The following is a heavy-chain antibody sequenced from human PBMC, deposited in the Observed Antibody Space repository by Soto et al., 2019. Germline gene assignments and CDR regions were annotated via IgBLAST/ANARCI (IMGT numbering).Heavy chain of an antibody. J-gene: IGHJ4*02. CDR2: IYYSGST. D-gene: IGHD3-10*01. Sequence: VQLQESGPGLVKPSQTLSLTCTVSDGSISSGGYYWSWIRQHPGKGLEWIGYIYYSGSTYYNPSLKSRVTISVDTSKNQFSLKLSSVTAADTAVYYCAKGVTMVRGVIHTPYFDYWGQGTLVTVSS. CDR1: DGSISSGGYY. V-gene: IGHV4-31*03. CDR3: AKGVTMVRGVIHTPYFDY.